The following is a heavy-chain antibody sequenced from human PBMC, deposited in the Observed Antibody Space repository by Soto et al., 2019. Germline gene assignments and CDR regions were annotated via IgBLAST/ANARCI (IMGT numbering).Heavy chain of an antibody. V-gene: IGHV1-69*12. D-gene: IGHD2-2*01. CDR3: AREFTDILFLPGAIPYFQH. J-gene: IGHJ1*01. Sequence: QVQLVQSGAEVKKPGSSVKVSCKASGGTFSSYAISWVRQVPGQGLEWMGGIIPVIGTANYAQQFQGRLTTTAHESTTTAYMELSRLTSPDTAVYYSAREFTDILFLPGAIPYFQHWGQGTLVTVSS. CDR2: IIPVIGTA. CDR1: GGTFSSYA.